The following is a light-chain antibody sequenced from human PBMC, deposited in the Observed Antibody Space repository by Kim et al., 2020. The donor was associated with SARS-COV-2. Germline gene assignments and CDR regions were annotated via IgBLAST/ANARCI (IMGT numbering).Light chain of an antibody. CDR2: HDS. CDR3: QVWDTGDHREV. CDR1: NIGSKS. Sequence: SYELTQPPSVSVTPGKTARITCGGNNIGSKSVHWYQQKPGQAPVLVIYHDSDRPSGIPERFSGANSGNTATLTISTIEAGDEADYYCQVWDTGDHREVFGGGTQLIV. J-gene: IGLJ3*02. V-gene: IGLV3-21*04.